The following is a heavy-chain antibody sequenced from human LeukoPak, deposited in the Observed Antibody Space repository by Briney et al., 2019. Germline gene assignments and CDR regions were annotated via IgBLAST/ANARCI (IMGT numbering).Heavy chain of an antibody. Sequence: GGSLRLSCAASGFTFSSYSMNWVRQAPGKGLEWVSYISSSSSTIYYADSVKGRFTISRDNAKNSLYLQMNSLRAEDTAVYYCARGHRSGSPWTDFDYWGQGTLVTVSS. J-gene: IGHJ4*02. CDR3: ARGHRSGSPWTDFDY. CDR2: ISSSSSTI. CDR1: GFTFSSYS. V-gene: IGHV3-48*04. D-gene: IGHD1-26*01.